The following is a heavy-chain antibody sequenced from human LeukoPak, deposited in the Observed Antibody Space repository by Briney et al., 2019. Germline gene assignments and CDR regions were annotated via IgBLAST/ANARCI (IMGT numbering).Heavy chain of an antibody. V-gene: IGHV3-7*01. CDR2: IKHDGSEK. J-gene: IGHJ5*02. CDR1: GFTFSSYW. Sequence: GGSLRLSCAASGFTFSSYWMSWVRQAPGKGLEWVANIKHDGSEKYYVDSVKGRFTISRDNARNPLFLQMNSLRDEDTAVYFCARDPSWFDPWGQGTLVTVSS. CDR3: ARDPSWFDP.